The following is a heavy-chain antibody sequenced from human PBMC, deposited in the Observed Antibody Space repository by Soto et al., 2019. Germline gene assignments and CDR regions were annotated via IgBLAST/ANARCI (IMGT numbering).Heavy chain of an antibody. CDR3: ATVGSSSMGGVYYGMDV. CDR2: MNPNSGNT. Sequence: ASVKVSCKASGYTFTSYDINWVRQATGQGLEWMGWMNPNSGNTGYAQKFQGRVTMTRNTSISTAYMELSSLRSEDTAVYYCATVGSSSMGGVYYGMDVWGQGTTVTASS. D-gene: IGHD6-6*01. V-gene: IGHV1-8*01. CDR1: GYTFTSYD. J-gene: IGHJ6*02.